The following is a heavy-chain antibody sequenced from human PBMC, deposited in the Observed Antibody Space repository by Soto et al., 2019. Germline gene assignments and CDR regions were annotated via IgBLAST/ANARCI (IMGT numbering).Heavy chain of an antibody. CDR2: IYYSGST. V-gene: IGHV4-59*01. J-gene: IGHJ5*02. D-gene: IGHD1-26*01. Sequence: SSETLSLTGTVFGGSIRSYYWSWIRQPPGKGLEWIGYIYYSGSTKYNPSLKSRVAISVDTSRNQFSLKVNSVTAADTAVYYCARDISGSNPWDRFDPWGQGPLVTVSS. CDR3: ARDISGSNPWDRFDP. CDR1: GGSIRSYY.